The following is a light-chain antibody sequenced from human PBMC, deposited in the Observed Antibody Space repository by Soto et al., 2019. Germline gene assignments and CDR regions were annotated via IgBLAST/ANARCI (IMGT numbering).Light chain of an antibody. CDR2: PTS. CDR3: QSPGSPPIP. Sequence: ELLLTQSQATLSSFPADRVTLSCRASPYINTRLAWYQHRPGQAPRLLIYPTSISAAGIPASFSGCGSGTDFTLTLSRLAPADVVRFYCQSPGSPPIPLGPGARLEVK. J-gene: IGKJ5*01. CDR1: PYINTR. V-gene: IGKV3D-11*03.